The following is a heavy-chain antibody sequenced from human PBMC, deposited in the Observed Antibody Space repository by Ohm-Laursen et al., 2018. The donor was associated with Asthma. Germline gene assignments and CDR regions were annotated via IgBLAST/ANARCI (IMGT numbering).Heavy chain of an antibody. D-gene: IGHD1-1*01. CDR3: AKLGWNAVGFDY. Sequence: SLRLSCAASKFTFSNHWMNWVRQAPGKGLEWVANINPDGRETRHVDSVKGRFTISRDNAKDSLSLQMNSLRVEDTAVYYCAKLGWNAVGFDYWGQGTLVTVSS. J-gene: IGHJ4*02. CDR2: INPDGRET. CDR1: KFTFSNHW. V-gene: IGHV3-7*01.